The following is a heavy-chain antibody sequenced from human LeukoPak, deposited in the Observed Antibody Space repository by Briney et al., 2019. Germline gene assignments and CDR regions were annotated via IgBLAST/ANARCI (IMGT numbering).Heavy chain of an antibody. D-gene: IGHD1-26*01. J-gene: IGHJ4*02. CDR1: GGSISSSY. CDR3: AREDRVGATTGSDH. V-gene: IGHV4-4*07. Sequence: SETLSLTCTVSGGSISSSYYSWIRQPAGKGLEWIGRIYISGSTNYNPSLKSRVTMSVDTSKNQFSLKLSSVTAADTAVYYCAREDRVGATTGSDHWGQGTLVTVSS. CDR2: IYISGST.